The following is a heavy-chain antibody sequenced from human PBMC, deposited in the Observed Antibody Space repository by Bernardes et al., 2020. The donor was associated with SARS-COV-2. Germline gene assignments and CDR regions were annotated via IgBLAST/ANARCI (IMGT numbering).Heavy chain of an antibody. CDR3: AREGDCSSTSCFIDH. V-gene: IGHV3-53*01. Sequence: GGSLRLSCAPSGFSVTSSYMSWVRQAPGKGLEWVSVIYRSGNRYYADSVKGRFTISRDTSKNMVYLQMNSLRAEDTAVYYCAREGDCSSTSCFIDHWGQGTTVTVSS. CDR1: GFSVTSSY. J-gene: IGHJ6*02. CDR2: IYRSGNR. D-gene: IGHD2-2*01.